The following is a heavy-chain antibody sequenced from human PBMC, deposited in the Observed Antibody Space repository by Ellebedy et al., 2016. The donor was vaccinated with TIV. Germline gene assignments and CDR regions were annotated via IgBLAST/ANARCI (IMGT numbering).Heavy chain of an antibody. Sequence: GGSLRLSCAASGFTVSNYIMHWVRQAPGKELEWVALIEYDGRTKFYGDSVRGRFTISRDNSKNTLYLQMNSLRAEDTAVYYCAREDKPEGDNYIGAFDFWGQGTLVTVSS. CDR3: AREDKPEGDNYIGAFDF. D-gene: IGHD5-12*01. J-gene: IGHJ4*02. CDR2: IEYDGRTK. CDR1: GFTVSNYI. V-gene: IGHV3-30*04.